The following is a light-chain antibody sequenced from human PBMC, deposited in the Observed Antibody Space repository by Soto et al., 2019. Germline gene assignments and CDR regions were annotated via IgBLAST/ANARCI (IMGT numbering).Light chain of an antibody. CDR1: ESVSSK. V-gene: IGKV3-15*01. J-gene: IGKJ5*01. Sequence: EIVMTQSPATLSVSPGEGATLSCRASESVSSKLAWYQQKPGQAPRLLIYGASTRATGIPARFSGSGSGTEFTLTVSSLEPEDIAVYYCQQYNNWPPTFGRGTRLDIK. CDR2: GAS. CDR3: QQYNNWPPT.